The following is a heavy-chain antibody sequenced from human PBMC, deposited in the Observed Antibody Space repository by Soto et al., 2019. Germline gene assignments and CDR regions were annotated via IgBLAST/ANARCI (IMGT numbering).Heavy chain of an antibody. CDR1: GYTFTSYY. Sequence: QVQLVQSGAEVKKPGASVKVSCKASGYTFTSYYLHWVRQATGQGLERLGMINPSGGSTSYAQKFEGRVTMTRDTSTRTVYMELSSLRSEDTAVYYCVSWGDDFRISAAGTPYGMDVWGQGTTVTVSS. V-gene: IGHV1-46*01. J-gene: IGHJ6*02. CDR3: VSWGDDFRISAAGTPYGMDV. D-gene: IGHD6-13*01. CDR2: INPSGGST.